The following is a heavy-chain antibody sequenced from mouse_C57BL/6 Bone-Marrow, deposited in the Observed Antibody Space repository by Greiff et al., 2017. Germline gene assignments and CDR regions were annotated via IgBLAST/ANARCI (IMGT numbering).Heavy chain of an antibody. J-gene: IGHJ3*01. CDR2: IDPSDSET. CDR1: GYTFTSYW. Sequence: QVQLQQPGAELVRPGSSVKLSCKASGYTFTSYWMHWVKQRPIQGLEWIGNIDPSDSETHYNQKFKDKATLTVDKSSSTAYMQLSSLTSEDSAVXYCAREGITTVVGGAAYWGQGTLVTVSA. V-gene: IGHV1-52*01. D-gene: IGHD1-1*01. CDR3: AREGITTVVGGAAY.